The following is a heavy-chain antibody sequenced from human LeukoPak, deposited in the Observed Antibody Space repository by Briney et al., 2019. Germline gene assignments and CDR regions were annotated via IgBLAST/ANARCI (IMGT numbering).Heavy chain of an antibody. CDR3: ARWPLHDAFDM. CDR1: GFTFSSYW. D-gene: IGHD4-11*01. Sequence: GGSLRLSCAASGFTFSSYWMSWVRQAPGKGLEWVANIKQDGSEKYYVDSVKGRFTISRDSAKNSLYLQMNSLRAEDTAMYYCARWPLHDAFDMWGQGTMVTVSS. V-gene: IGHV3-7*03. J-gene: IGHJ3*02. CDR2: IKQDGSEK.